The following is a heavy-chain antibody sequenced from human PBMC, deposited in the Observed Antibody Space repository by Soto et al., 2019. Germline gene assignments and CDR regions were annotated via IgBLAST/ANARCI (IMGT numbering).Heavy chain of an antibody. CDR1: GYTFTSYG. CDR2: ISAYNGNT. CDR3: ARDPSYGDYTNYSYCYMDV. V-gene: IGHV1-18*01. Sequence: QVQLVQSGAEVKKPGASVKVSCKASGYTFTSYGISWVRQAPGQGLEWMGWISAYNGNTNYAQKLQGRVTMTTDTSTSTAYMELRRLRSDDTAVYYCARDPSYGDYTNYSYCYMDVWGKGTTVTVSS. D-gene: IGHD4-17*01. J-gene: IGHJ6*03.